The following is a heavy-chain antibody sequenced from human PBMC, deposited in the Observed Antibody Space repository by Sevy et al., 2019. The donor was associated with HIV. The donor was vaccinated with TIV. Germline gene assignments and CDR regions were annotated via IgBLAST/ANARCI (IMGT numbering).Heavy chain of an antibody. J-gene: IGHJ5*02. Sequence: ASVKVSCKASGYTFTTYGISWVRQAPGQGLEWMVWISTYNTVRNSAQKFHDRVTMTIDTSTSTAYMELRSLRSDDTAVASCARSTQVAGRSNWFDPWGQGTLVTVSS. CDR1: GYTFTTYG. CDR3: ARSTQVAGRSNWFDP. D-gene: IGHD6-19*01. V-gene: IGHV1-18*01. CDR2: ISTYNTVR.